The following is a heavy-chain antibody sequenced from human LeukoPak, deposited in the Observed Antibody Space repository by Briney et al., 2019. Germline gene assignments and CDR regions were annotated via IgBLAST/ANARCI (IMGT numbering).Heavy chain of an antibody. J-gene: IGHJ4*02. D-gene: IGHD6-19*01. V-gene: IGHV3-48*03. Sequence: GGSLRPSCAASGFTFSSYEMNWVRQAPGKGLEWVSYISSSGSTIYYADSVKGRFTISRDNAKNSLYLQMNSLRAEDTAVYYCARSSGWYNYWGQGTLVTVSS. CDR2: ISSSGSTI. CDR1: GFTFSSYE. CDR3: ARSSGWYNY.